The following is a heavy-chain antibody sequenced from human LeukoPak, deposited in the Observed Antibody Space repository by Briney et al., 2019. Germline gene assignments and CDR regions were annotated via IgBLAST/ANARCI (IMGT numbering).Heavy chain of an antibody. Sequence: SQTLSLTCAISGDSVSSNSSWNWIRQSPSRGLEWLGRTYYRSKWYNDYVVSVKSRININPDTSKNQFSLQLNSVTLEDTAVYYCARGGQGDGYSADEAFDIWGQGTMVTVS. J-gene: IGHJ3*02. V-gene: IGHV6-1*01. CDR2: TYYRSKWYN. CDR1: GDSVSSNSS. D-gene: IGHD5-18*01. CDR3: ARGGQGDGYSADEAFDI.